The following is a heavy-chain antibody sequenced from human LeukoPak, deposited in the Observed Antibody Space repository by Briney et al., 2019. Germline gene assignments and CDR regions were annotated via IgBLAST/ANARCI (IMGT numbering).Heavy chain of an antibody. CDR3: ARHPSPQLHHFDY. CDR2: INPSGDST. V-gene: IGHV1-46*01. CDR1: GYTSTSYG. D-gene: IGHD2-2*01. J-gene: IGHJ4*02. Sequence: GASVKVSCKASGYTSTSYGISWVRQAPGQGLEWMGIINPSGDSTSYEQRFQGRLTMTRDTSTNTVYMELSSLRSEDTAVYYCARHPSPQLHHFDYWGQGTLVTVSS.